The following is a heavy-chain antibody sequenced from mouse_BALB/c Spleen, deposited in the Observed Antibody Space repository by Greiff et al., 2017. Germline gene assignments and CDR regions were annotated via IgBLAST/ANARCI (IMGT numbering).Heavy chain of an antibody. D-gene: IGHD2-3*01. CDR2: ISSGGST. CDR3: ADYDGYLDY. CDR1: GFTFSSYA. Sequence: EVMLVESGGGLVKPGGSLKLSCAASGFTFSSYAMSWVRQTPEKRLEWVASISSGGSTYYPDSVKGRFTISRDNARNILYLQMSSLRSEDTAMYYCADYDGYLDYWGQGTTLTVSS. J-gene: IGHJ2*01. V-gene: IGHV5-6-5*01.